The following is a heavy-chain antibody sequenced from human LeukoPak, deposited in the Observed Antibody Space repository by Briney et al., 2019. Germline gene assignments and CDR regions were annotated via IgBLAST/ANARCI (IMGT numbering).Heavy chain of an antibody. CDR3: AKIVTDSGSDDY. V-gene: IGHV3-21*01. Sequence: GGSLRLSCAASGFTFSSYSMNWVRQAPGKGLEWVSSISSSSSYIYYADSVKGRFTISRDNAKNSLYLQMNSLRAEDTAVYYCAKIVTDSGSDDYWGQGTLVTVSP. D-gene: IGHD1-26*01. J-gene: IGHJ4*02. CDR2: ISSSSSYI. CDR1: GFTFSSYS.